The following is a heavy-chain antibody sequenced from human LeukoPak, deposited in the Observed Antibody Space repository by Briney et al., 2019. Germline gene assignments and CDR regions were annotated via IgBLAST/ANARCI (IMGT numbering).Heavy chain of an antibody. V-gene: IGHV4-59*12. D-gene: IGHD3-22*01. Sequence: SETLSLTCTVSGGSISSYYWSWIRQPPGKGLEWIGYIYYSGSTNYNPSLKSRVTISVDTSKNQFSLKLSSVTAADTAVYYCARVLYYYDSSGYYYYGLSFDYWGQGTLVTVSS. CDR1: GGSISSYY. CDR3: ARVLYYYDSSGYYYYGLSFDY. CDR2: IYYSGST. J-gene: IGHJ4*02.